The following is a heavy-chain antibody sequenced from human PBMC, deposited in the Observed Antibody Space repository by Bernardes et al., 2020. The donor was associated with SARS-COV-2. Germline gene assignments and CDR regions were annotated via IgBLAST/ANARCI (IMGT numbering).Heavy chain of an antibody. D-gene: IGHD3-22*01. V-gene: IGHV3-33*01. CDR3: ARESHDSSGYWRGNWFDP. CDR2: IWYDGSNK. Sequence: GGSLRLSCAASGFTFSSYGMHWVRQAPGKGLEWVAVIWYDGSNKYYADSVKGRFTISRDNSKNTLYLQMNSLRAEDTAVYYCARESHDSSGYWRGNWFDPWGQGTLVTVSS. J-gene: IGHJ5*02. CDR1: GFTFSSYG.